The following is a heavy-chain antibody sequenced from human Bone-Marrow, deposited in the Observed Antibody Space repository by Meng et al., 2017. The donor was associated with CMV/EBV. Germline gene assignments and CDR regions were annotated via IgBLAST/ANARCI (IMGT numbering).Heavy chain of an antibody. V-gene: IGHV4-39*07. Sequence: SETLSLTCTVSGGSISGSSYYWGWIRQPPGKGLEWVGSISFGGSTYYGPSLKSRVTISVDSSKNQFSLKLSSVTAADTAVYFCARDVVGAMDYWGQGTLVTVSS. CDR2: ISFGGST. CDR3: ARDVVGAMDY. CDR1: GGSISGSSYY. D-gene: IGHD1-26*01. J-gene: IGHJ4*02.